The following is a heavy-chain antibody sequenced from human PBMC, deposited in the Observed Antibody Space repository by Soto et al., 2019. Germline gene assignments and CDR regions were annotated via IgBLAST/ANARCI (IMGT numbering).Heavy chain of an antibody. J-gene: IGHJ6*02. CDR1: GFSFSSYS. CDR2: ISSSSSTI. Sequence: EVQLVESGGGLVQPGGSLRLSCAASGFSFSSYSMNWVRQAPGKGLEWVSYISSSSSTIYYADSVKGRFTISRDNAKNSLYLQMTRLRAEDTAVYYCAVVTAAHGHYGMDVWGQGTTVTVSS. V-gene: IGHV3-48*01. CDR3: AVVTAAHGHYGMDV. D-gene: IGHD2-2*01.